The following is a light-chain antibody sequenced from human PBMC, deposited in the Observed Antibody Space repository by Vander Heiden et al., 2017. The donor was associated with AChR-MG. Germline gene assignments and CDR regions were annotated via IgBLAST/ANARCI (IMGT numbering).Light chain of an antibody. CDR2: GAS. J-gene: IGKJ1*01. CDR3: QKYNSAPRT. CDR1: QGFSNY. V-gene: IGKV1-27*01. Sequence: DIQMTQSPSSLSASVGDRVTITCRASQGFSNYLAWYQQKPGKVPKLLIYGASTLQPGVPSRFSGSGSGTDFTLTISSLQPEDVATYYCQKYNSAPRTFGQGTKVEIK.